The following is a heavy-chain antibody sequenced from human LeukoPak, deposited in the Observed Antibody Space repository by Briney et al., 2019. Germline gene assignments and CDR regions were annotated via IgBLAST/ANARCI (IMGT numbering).Heavy chain of an antibody. Sequence: SVQVSCKASGGTFSSYAISWVRQAPGQGLEWMGGIIPIFGTANYAQKFQGRVTITTDESTSTAYMELSSLRSEDTAVYYCARGVPHYSSWPFDYWGQGTLVTVSS. V-gene: IGHV1-69*05. CDR3: ARGVPHYSSWPFDY. CDR1: GGTFSSYA. D-gene: IGHD6-13*01. J-gene: IGHJ4*02. CDR2: IIPIFGTA.